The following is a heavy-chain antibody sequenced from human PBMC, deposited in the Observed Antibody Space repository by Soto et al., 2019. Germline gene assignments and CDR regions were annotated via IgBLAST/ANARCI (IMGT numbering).Heavy chain of an antibody. CDR3: AKDRRAGGNSAFYFDF. J-gene: IGHJ4*02. V-gene: IGHV3-23*01. CDR1: GFKLSNYA. CDR2: ISATGGGT. D-gene: IGHD3-16*01. Sequence: PGGSMRLSCAPSGFKLSNYAISWVRQAPGRGLEWVSLISATGGGTYYADSVKGRFTISRDNSHNTLYLQVHSLTAEDTAVYYCAKDRRAGGNSAFYFDFWGQGAQVTVSS.